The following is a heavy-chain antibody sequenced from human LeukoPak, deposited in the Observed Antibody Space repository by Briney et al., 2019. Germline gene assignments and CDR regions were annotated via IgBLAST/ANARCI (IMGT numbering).Heavy chain of an antibody. Sequence: SETLSLTCAVSGGSISSSNWWSWVRPPPGKGLEWIGEIYHSGSTNYNPSLKSRVTISVDKSKNQFSLKLSSVTAADTAVYYCASSGFGELLGYYYGMDVWGQGTTVTVSS. J-gene: IGHJ6*02. V-gene: IGHV4-4*02. D-gene: IGHD3-10*01. CDR3: ASSGFGELLGYYYGMDV. CDR2: IYHSGST. CDR1: GGSISSSNW.